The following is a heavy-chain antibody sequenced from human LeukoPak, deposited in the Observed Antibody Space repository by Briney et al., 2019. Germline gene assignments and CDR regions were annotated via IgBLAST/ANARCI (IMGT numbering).Heavy chain of an antibody. CDR3: ARDFSSSITHYFDY. CDR2: INPNSGGT. CDR1: GYTFTGYY. V-gene: IGHV1-2*02. Sequence: ASVKVSCKASGYTFTGYYMRWVRQAPGHGLEWMGWINPNSGGTNYAQKFQGRVTMTRDTSISTAYMELSRLRSADQAVYYSARDFSSSITHYFDYWGQGTLVTV. J-gene: IGHJ4*02. D-gene: IGHD6-6*01.